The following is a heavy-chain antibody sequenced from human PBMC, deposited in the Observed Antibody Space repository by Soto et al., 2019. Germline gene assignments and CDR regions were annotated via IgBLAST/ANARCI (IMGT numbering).Heavy chain of an antibody. V-gene: IGHV1-8*01. J-gene: IGHJ4*02. CDR2: MNPNSGNT. D-gene: IGHD2-15*01. Sequence: QVQLVQSGAEVKKPGASVKVSCKASGYTFTSYDINWVRQATGQGLEWMGWMNPNSGNTGYAQKFQGRATMTRDTSINTAYMELSSLRSDDTAVYYCAREVEGRSYQPIDFWGQGTLVTVSS. CDR3: AREVEGRSYQPIDF. CDR1: GYTFTSYD.